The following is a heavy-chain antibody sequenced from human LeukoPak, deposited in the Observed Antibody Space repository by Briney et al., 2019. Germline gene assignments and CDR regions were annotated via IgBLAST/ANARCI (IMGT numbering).Heavy chain of an antibody. CDR2: IRSKAYGGTT. CDR3: SRVQWFGELPYDY. V-gene: IGHV3-49*03. Sequence: GGSLRLSCTASGFMFGDYAMSWFRQAPGKGLEWVGFIRSKAYGGTTEYAASVKGRFTISRDDSKSIASLQMNSLKTEDTAVYYCSRVQWFGELPYDYWGQGILVTVSS. D-gene: IGHD3-10*01. CDR1: GFMFGDYA. J-gene: IGHJ4*02.